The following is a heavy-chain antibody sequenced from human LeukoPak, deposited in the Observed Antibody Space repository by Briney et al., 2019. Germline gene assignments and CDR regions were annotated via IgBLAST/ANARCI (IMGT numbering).Heavy chain of an antibody. D-gene: IGHD6-13*01. Sequence: SETLSLTCTVSGYSISSGYYWGWIRQPPGKGLEWIGSIYYSGSTYYNPSLKSRVTISVDTSKNQFSLKLSSVTAADTAVYYCARQRDSSSWWYPVSNWFDPWGQGTLVTVSS. J-gene: IGHJ5*02. CDR2: IYYSGST. V-gene: IGHV4-38-2*02. CDR1: GYSISSGYY. CDR3: ARQRDSSSWWYPVSNWFDP.